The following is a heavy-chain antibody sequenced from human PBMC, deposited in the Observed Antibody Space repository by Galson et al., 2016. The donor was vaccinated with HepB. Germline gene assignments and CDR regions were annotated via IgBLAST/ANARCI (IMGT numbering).Heavy chain of an antibody. Sequence: SLRLSCAASGFIVSTNYMGWVRQAPGQGLEWVSFIYSGGSTYYADSVKGRFTISSDNSNNTVYLQMNSLRADDTAVYYCASGGYSSGWPKGDYWGQGTLVTVSS. V-gene: IGHV3-53*01. D-gene: IGHD6-19*01. J-gene: IGHJ4*02. CDR1: GFIVSTNY. CDR3: ASGGYSSGWPKGDY. CDR2: IYSGGST.